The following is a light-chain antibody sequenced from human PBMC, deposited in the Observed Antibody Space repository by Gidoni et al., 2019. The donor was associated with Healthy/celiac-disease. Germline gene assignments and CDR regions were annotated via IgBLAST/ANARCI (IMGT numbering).Light chain of an antibody. CDR2: DVS. CDR1: SSDVGGYNY. Sequence: QSSLTQPSPLSGFPGQAITISCTGTSSDVGGYNYVSWYQQHPGKAPKLMIYDVSNRPSGVSNRFSGSKSGNTASLTISGLQAEDEADYYCSSYTSSSTPYVFGTGTKVTVL. V-gene: IGLV2-14*01. J-gene: IGLJ1*01. CDR3: SSYTSSSTPYV.